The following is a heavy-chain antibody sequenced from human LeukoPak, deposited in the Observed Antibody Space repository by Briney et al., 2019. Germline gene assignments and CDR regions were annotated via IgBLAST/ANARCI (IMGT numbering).Heavy chain of an antibody. CDR1: GYTLTELS. CDR3: ATQVGATSYFRH. CDR2: FDPEDGET. D-gene: IGHD1-26*01. J-gene: IGHJ1*01. Sequence: ASVKVSCKVSGYTLTELSMHWVRQAPGKGLEWMGGFDPEDGETIYAQKFQGRVTMTEDTSTDTAYMELSSLRSEDTAVYYCATQVGATSYFRHWGQGTLVTVPS. V-gene: IGHV1-24*01.